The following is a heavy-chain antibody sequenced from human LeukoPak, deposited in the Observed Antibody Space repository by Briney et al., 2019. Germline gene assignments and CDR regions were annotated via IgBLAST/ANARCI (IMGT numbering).Heavy chain of an antibody. CDR1: GFIVSGNY. J-gene: IGHJ6*02. D-gene: IGHD6-19*01. Sequence: GGSLRLSGAASGFIVSGNYRSWFGQAPGKGLEWVSTVYSGGLTFYADPVKGRFTISRDNSKNTLYLQMSSLRAEDTAVYYCVRDRWPGLGDFWGQGTTVTVSS. CDR2: VYSGGLT. V-gene: IGHV3-66*01. CDR3: VRDRWPGLGDF.